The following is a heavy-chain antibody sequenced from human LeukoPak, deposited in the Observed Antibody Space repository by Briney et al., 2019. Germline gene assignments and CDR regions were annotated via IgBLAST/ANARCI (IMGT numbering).Heavy chain of an antibody. D-gene: IGHD2-15*01. CDR3: AKVCCSGGLLYYFDS. J-gene: IGHJ4*02. V-gene: IGHV1-69*13. Sequence: GASVKVSCKASGGTFSSYAISWVRQAPGQGLEWMGGIIPIFGTANYAQKFQGRVTITADESTSTAYMELSSLRSEDTAVYYCAKVCCSGGLLYYFDSWGQGTLVTVSS. CDR1: GGTFSSYA. CDR2: IIPIFGTA.